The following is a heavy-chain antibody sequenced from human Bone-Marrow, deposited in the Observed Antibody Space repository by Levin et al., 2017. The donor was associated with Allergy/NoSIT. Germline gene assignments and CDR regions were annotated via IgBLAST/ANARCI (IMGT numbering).Heavy chain of an antibody. Sequence: PSETLSLTCAVYGGSFSGYYWSWIRQPPGKGLEWIGEINHSGSTNYNPSLKSRVTISVDTSKNQFSLKLSSVTAADTAVYYCARLCQGIVATNFDYWGQGTLVTVSS. V-gene: IGHV4-34*01. D-gene: IGHD5-12*01. J-gene: IGHJ4*02. CDR1: GGSFSGYY. CDR3: ARLCQGIVATNFDY. CDR2: INHSGST.